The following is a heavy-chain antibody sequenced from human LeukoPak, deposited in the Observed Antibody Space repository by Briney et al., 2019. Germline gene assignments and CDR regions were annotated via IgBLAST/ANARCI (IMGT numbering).Heavy chain of an antibody. J-gene: IGHJ6*03. D-gene: IGHD1-20*01. Sequence: GASVKVSCKASGGTFSSYAISWVRQAPGQGLEWMGGIIPIFGTANYAQKFQGRVTITADKSTSTAYMELSSLRSEDTAVYYCARGHITGTPMDVWGKGTTVTVSS. CDR3: ARGHITGTPMDV. CDR2: IIPIFGTA. V-gene: IGHV1-69*06. CDR1: GGTFSSYA.